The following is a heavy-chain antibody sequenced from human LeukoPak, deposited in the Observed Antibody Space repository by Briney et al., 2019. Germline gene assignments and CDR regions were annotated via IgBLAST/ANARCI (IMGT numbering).Heavy chain of an antibody. CDR1: GFTFSSYE. D-gene: IGHD6-13*01. V-gene: IGHV3-48*03. Sequence: PGGSLRLSCAASGFTFSSYEMNWVRQAPGKGLEWVSYISSSGSTIYYADSVKGRFTISRDNAKNSLYLQMNSLRAEDTAVYYCARDPPSYSNSWYGENYWGQGTLVTVSS. CDR3: ARDPPSYSNSWYGENY. J-gene: IGHJ4*02. CDR2: ISSSGSTI.